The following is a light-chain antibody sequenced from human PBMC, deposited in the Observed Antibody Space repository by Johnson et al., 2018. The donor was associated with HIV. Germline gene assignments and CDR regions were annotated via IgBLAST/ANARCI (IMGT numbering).Light chain of an antibody. J-gene: IGLJ1*01. V-gene: IGLV1-51*01. Sequence: QSVLTQPPSVSAAPGQKVTISCSGSSSNIGNNYVSWYQQLPGTAPKLLIYDNNKRPSGIPDRISGSKSGTSATLGITGLQTGDEADYYCATWDSRLSAGHVVGTGTKVTVL. CDR3: ATWDSRLSAGHV. CDR2: DNN. CDR1: SSNIGNNY.